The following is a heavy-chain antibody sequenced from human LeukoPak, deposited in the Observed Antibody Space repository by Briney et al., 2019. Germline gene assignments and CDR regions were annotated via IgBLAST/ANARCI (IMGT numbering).Heavy chain of an antibody. CDR3: AKDYSGSYYALDY. V-gene: IGHV3-23*01. J-gene: IGHJ4*02. CDR2: ISGSGGRT. D-gene: IGHD1-26*01. Sequence: PGGSLRLSCAASGFTFGTYAMSWVRQAPGKGLEWVSTISGSGGRTYYADSVEGRFTISRDKSKNTLYLQMNRLRAEDTAVYNCAKDYSGSYYALDYWGQGTLVTVSS. CDR1: GFTFGTYA.